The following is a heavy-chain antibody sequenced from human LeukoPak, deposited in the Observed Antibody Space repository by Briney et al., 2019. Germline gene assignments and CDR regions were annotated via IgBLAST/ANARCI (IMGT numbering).Heavy chain of an antibody. Sequence: GGSLRLACAASGFTVSCNYMSWVRQAPGKGLEWVAVIYRGGSTYYADSVKGRFTISRDNSKNTLYLQMNSLRAEDTAVYYCATEKYYYDSSGYYLDYWGQGTLVTVSS. J-gene: IGHJ4*02. D-gene: IGHD3-22*01. CDR1: GFTVSCNY. CDR2: IYRGGST. CDR3: ATEKYYYDSSGYYLDY. V-gene: IGHV3-66*02.